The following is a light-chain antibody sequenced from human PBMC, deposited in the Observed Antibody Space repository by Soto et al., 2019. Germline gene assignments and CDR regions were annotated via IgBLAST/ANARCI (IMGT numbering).Light chain of an antibody. J-gene: IGLJ2*01. CDR1: SSDVGGYNY. CDR3: SSYTSSSTLAV. V-gene: IGLV2-14*01. CDR2: DVS. Sequence: QSALTQPASVSGSPGQSITISCTGTSSDVGGYNYVSWYQQHPGKAPKLMIYDVSNRPSGVSNRFSGSKSGNTASLTISGLLAEDEADYYCSSYTSSSTLAVLGGGTKLTVL.